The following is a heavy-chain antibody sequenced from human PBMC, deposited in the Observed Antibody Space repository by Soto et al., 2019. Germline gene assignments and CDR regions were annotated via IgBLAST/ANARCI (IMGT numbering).Heavy chain of an antibody. CDR2: IGCCSGSGT. V-gene: IGHV3-23*01. Sequence: GGSLRLSCAASGFTFSTYTMNWVRQAPGKGLEWVSGIGCCSGSGTYYADFVKGRFIISRDNSKNMVFLQMNGLRAEDTAVYYCAKDRQPDGIWTFDSWGQGTPVTVSS. CDR3: AKDRQPDGIWTFDS. D-gene: IGHD3-9*01. J-gene: IGHJ4*02. CDR1: GFTFSTYT.